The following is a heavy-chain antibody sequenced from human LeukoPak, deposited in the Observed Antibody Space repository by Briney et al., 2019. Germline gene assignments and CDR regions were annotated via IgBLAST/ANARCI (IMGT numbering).Heavy chain of an antibody. J-gene: IGHJ4*02. CDR3: ARSVVPFDY. V-gene: IGHV4-34*01. CDR1: GGSFSGYY. D-gene: IGHD2-15*01. Sequence: SETLSLTCAVYGGSFSGYYWSWIRQPPGKGLEWIGEINHSGSTNYNPSLKSRVTISVDTSKNQFSLMLSSVTAADTAVYYCARSVVPFDYWGQGTLVTVSS. CDR2: INHSGST.